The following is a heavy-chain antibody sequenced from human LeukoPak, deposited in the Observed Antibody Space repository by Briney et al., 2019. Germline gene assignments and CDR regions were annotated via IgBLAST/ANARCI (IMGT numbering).Heavy chain of an antibody. V-gene: IGHV4-59*12. CDR3: ASLMGYGISSWFDP. Sequence: SETLSLTCTVSGGSISSYYWSWIRQPPGKGLEWIGYIYYSGSTNYNPSLKSRVTISVDTSKNQFSLKLSSVTAADTAVYYCASLMGYGISSWFDPWGQGTLVTVSS. CDR2: IYYSGST. CDR1: GGSISSYY. J-gene: IGHJ5*02. D-gene: IGHD2-8*01.